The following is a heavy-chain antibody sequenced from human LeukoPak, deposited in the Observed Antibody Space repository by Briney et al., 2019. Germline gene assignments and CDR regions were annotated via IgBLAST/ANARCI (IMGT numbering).Heavy chain of an antibody. CDR1: GFTVSSNY. V-gene: IGHV3-53*01. Sequence: GGSLRLSCAASGFTVSSNYMSWVRHAPGKGLEWVSVIYSGGSTYYADSVKGRFTISRDNSKNTLYLQMNSLRAEDTAVYYCARGPTPVYSSGWYPFDYWGQGTLVTVSS. D-gene: IGHD6-19*01. CDR2: IYSGGST. J-gene: IGHJ4*02. CDR3: ARGPTPVYSSGWYPFDY.